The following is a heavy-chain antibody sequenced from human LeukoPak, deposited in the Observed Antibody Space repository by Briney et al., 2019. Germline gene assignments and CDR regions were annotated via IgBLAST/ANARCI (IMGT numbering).Heavy chain of an antibody. Sequence: ASVKVSCKASGYTFSSYGISWVRQAPGQGLEWMGWISGNNGNTNYAQKVQGRVTMTTDTSKSTAYMELRSLRSDATAVYYCARRRATGTFWLDYWGQAPLVTVSS. CDR3: ARRRATGTFWLDY. J-gene: IGHJ4*02. CDR1: GYTFSSYG. V-gene: IGHV1-18*01. D-gene: IGHD6-13*01. CDR2: ISGNNGNT.